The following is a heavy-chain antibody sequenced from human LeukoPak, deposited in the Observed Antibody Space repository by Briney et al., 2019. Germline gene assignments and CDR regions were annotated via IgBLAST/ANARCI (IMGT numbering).Heavy chain of an antibody. D-gene: IGHD2-2*01. J-gene: IGHJ4*02. CDR3: AKDFAVVPARYVDC. V-gene: IGHV3-23*01. Sequence: GGSLRLSCAASGFTFSAYAMNWVRQAPGKGLEWVSVISGSGGSTYYADSVKGRFTISRDNSKNTLYLQMNSLRAEDTAVYYCAKDFAVVPARYVDCWGQGTLVTVSS. CDR1: GFTFSAYA. CDR2: ISGSGGST.